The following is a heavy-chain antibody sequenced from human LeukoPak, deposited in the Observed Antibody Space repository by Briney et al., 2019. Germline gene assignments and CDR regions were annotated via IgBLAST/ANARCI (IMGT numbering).Heavy chain of an antibody. V-gene: IGHV1-2*02. CDR3: ARDWGSRYSSGYSGSVFDY. CDR1: GYTFTGYY. CDR2: INPNSGGT. J-gene: IGHJ4*02. Sequence: GASVKVSCKASGYTFTGYYMHWVRQAPGQGLEWMGWINPNSGGTNYAQKFQGRVTMTRDTSISTAYMELSRLRSDDTAVYYCARDWGSRYSSGYSGSVFDYWGQGTLVTVSS. D-gene: IGHD3-22*01.